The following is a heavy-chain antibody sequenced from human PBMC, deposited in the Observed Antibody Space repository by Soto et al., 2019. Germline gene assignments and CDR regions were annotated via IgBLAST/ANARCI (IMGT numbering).Heavy chain of an antibody. CDR1: GCSISSYY. CDR2: IYYSGST. CDR3: ARDYGGNYFDY. Sequence: SETLSLTCTVSGCSISSYYWSWIRQPPGKGLEWIGYIYYSGSTNYNPSLKSRVTISVDTSKNQFSLKLSSVTAADTAVYYCARDYGGNYFDYWGQGTLVTVS. D-gene: IGHD4-17*01. V-gene: IGHV4-59*01. J-gene: IGHJ4*02.